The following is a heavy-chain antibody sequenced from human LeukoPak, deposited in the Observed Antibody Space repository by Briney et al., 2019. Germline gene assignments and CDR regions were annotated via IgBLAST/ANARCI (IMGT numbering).Heavy chain of an antibody. CDR2: IYSGGST. CDR1: GFTVSSNY. Sequence: GSLRLSCAASGFTVSSNYMSWVRQAPGEGLEWVSVIYSGGSTYYADSVKGRFTISRDNSKNTLYLQMNSLRAEDTAVYYCARVVRGVIYYWGQGTLVTVSS. V-gene: IGHV3-53*01. D-gene: IGHD3-10*01. CDR3: ARVVRGVIYY. J-gene: IGHJ4*02.